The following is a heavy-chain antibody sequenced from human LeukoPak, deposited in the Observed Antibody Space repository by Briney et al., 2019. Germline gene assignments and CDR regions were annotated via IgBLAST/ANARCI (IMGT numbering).Heavy chain of an antibody. J-gene: IGHJ4*02. D-gene: IGHD2-2*01. CDR3: AKGDCSSTSCNPMDY. V-gene: IGHV3-23*01. Sequence: PGGSLRLSCAASGFAFSSHAMSWVRQAPGKGLEWVSSVSGGAGTTYYADSVKGRFTISRDNSKNTLYLQMNTLRSDDTAVYYCAKGDCSSTSCNPMDYWGQGTLVTVSS. CDR2: VSGGAGTT. CDR1: GFAFSSHA.